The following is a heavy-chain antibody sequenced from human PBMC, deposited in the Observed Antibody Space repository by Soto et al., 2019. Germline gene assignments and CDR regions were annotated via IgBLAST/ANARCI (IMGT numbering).Heavy chain of an antibody. V-gene: IGHV3-23*01. CDR3: AKDAMVRGVIIWGGYYFDY. CDR1: GFTFSSYA. Sequence: GGSLRLSCAASGFTFSSYAMSWVRQAPGKGLEWVSAISGSGGSTYYADSVKGRFTISRDNSKNTLYLQMNSLRAEDTAVFYCAKDAMVRGVIIWGGYYFDYWGQGTLVTVSS. CDR2: ISGSGGST. J-gene: IGHJ4*02. D-gene: IGHD3-10*01.